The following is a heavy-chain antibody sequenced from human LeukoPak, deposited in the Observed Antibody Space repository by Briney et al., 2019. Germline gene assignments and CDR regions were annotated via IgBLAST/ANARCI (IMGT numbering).Heavy chain of an antibody. CDR3: AKDDGWYPLRGYFDY. CDR1: GFTFSSYA. V-gene: IGHV3-23*01. Sequence: GGSLRLCCAASGFTFSSYAMSWVRQAPGKGLEWVSAISGSGGSTYYADSVKGRFTISRDNSKNTLYLQMNSLRAEDTAVYYCAKDDGWYPLRGYFDYWGQGTLVTVSS. CDR2: ISGSGGST. J-gene: IGHJ4*02. D-gene: IGHD6-19*01.